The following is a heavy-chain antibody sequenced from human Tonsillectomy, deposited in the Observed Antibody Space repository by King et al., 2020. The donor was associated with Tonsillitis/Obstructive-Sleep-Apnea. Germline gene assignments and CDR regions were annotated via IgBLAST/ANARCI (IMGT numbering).Heavy chain of an antibody. CDR2: ISGIGVST. CDR3: AKVLMDHGDYMIDY. J-gene: IGHJ4*02. CDR1: GFTFSSYA. D-gene: IGHD4-17*01. V-gene: IGHV3-23*04. Sequence: VQLVESGGGLVQPGGSLRLSCAASGFTFSSYAMSWVRQAPGKGLEWVSAISGIGVSTHYAVSLKGRFTISRDNSKNTLYRQMNSLRAEDTAVYYCAKVLMDHGDYMIDYWGQGTLVTVSS.